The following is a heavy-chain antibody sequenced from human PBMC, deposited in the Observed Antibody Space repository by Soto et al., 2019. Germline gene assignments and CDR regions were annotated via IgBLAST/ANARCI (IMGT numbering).Heavy chain of an antibody. D-gene: IGHD3-22*01. Sequence: GGSLRLSCAASGFTFSSYWMHWVRQAPGKGLVWVSRINSDGSSTSYADSAKGRFTISRDNSKNTLYLQMNSLRAEDTAVYYCARDRVESGYPEYFQHWGQGALVTVSS. CDR1: GFTFSSYW. J-gene: IGHJ1*01. V-gene: IGHV3-74*01. CDR3: ARDRVESGYPEYFQH. CDR2: INSDGSST.